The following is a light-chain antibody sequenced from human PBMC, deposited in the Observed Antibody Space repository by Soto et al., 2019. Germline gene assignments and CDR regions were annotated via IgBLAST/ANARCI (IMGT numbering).Light chain of an antibody. CDR3: HHSSSSPPIT. V-gene: IGKV1-39*01. J-gene: IGKJ5*01. Sequence: DIQLTQSPSSLSASLGDRVTISCRASQNIDNYLQWYQQKSGKAPEALIYAASSLRDGVSSRFSGSGYGTELTLNINNLQPEDFATCYCHHSSSSPPITFGQGTR. CDR2: AAS. CDR1: QNIDNY.